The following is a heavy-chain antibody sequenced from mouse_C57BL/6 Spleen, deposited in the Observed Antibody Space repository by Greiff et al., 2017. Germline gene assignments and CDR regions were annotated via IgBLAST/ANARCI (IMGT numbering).Heavy chain of an antibody. CDR3: ARSFGNYDYFDY. CDR2: INPYNGGT. D-gene: IGHD2-1*01. Sequence: VQLQQSGPVLVKPGASVKMSCKASGYTFTDYYMNWVKQSHGKSLEWIGVINPYNGGTSYNQKFKGKATLTVDKSSSTAYMELNSLTSEDSAVYYCARSFGNYDYFDYWGQGTTLTVSS. CDR1: GYTFTDYY. V-gene: IGHV1-19*01. J-gene: IGHJ2*01.